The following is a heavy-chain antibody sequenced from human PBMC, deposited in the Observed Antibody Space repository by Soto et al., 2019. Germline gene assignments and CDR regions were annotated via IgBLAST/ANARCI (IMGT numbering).Heavy chain of an antibody. V-gene: IGHV4-4*08. J-gene: IGHJ3*02. Sequence: LEILCLTCTVSGGSISGYGCSWIRQPPGRGLEWIGYIHTSGSTNYNPSLKSPVTISRENAKNSLYLQMNSLKAGDTAVYFCARLSHAAFDIWGQGPMVTVSS. CDR3: ARLSHAAFDI. CDR1: GGSISGYG. CDR2: IHTSGST.